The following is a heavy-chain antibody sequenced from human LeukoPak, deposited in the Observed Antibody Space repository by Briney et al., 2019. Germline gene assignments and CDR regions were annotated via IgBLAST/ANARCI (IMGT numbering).Heavy chain of an antibody. V-gene: IGHV4-31*03. D-gene: IGHD6-13*01. CDR1: GGSISSGGYY. Sequence: PSETLSLTCTVSGGSISSGGYYWSWIRQHPGKGLEWIGYIYYSGSTYYNPSLKSRVTISVDTSKNQFSLKLSSVTAADTAVYYCARGSSWEGYFDYWGQGTLVTVSS. CDR2: IYYSGST. CDR3: ARGSSWEGYFDY. J-gene: IGHJ4*02.